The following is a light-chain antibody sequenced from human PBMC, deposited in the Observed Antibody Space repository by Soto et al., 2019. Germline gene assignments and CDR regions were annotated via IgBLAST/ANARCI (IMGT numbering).Light chain of an antibody. V-gene: IGLV2-23*01. CDR2: EGT. Sequence: QSVLTQPASVSGSPGQSITISCTGTSSDVGGYNLVSWYQQHPGKAPKLMIYEGTERPSGVSNRFSGSKSGNTASLTISGLQAEDEADYYCCSYATGGTYVFGTGTKLTVL. J-gene: IGLJ1*01. CDR3: CSYATGGTYV. CDR1: SSDVGGYNL.